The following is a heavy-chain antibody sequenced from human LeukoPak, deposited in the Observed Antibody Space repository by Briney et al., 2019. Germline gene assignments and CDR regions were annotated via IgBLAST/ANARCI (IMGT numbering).Heavy chain of an antibody. CDR1: GGTISSYA. Sequence: SVKVSCKASGGTISSYAISWVRQAPGQGLEWMGRIIPILGIANYAQKFQGRVTITADKSTSTAYMELSSLRSEDTAVYYCARFGWELLPISGAFDVWGQGTMVTVSS. V-gene: IGHV1-69*04. CDR2: IIPILGIA. J-gene: IGHJ3*01. D-gene: IGHD1-26*01. CDR3: ARFGWELLPISGAFDV.